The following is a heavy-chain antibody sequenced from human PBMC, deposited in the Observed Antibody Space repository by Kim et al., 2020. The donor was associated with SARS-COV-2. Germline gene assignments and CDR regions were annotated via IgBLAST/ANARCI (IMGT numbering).Heavy chain of an antibody. CDR1: GLSFSDSY. Sequence: GGSLRLSCAASGLSFSDSYMNWVRQAPGKGLEWLSFISTRGESIFYADSVEGRFTISRDNAKNSLYFQMNYLGDEDTAVYYCAKSGNGYNAFGIWGQGVLVTDSS. J-gene: IGHJ4*02. CDR3: AKSGNGYNAFGI. D-gene: IGHD5-12*01. CDR2: ISTRGESI. V-gene: IGHV3-11*01.